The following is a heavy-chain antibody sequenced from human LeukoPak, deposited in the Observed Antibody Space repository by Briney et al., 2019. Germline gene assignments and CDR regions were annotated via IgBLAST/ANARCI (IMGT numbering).Heavy chain of an antibody. CDR1: GFIFXNYX. J-gene: IGHJ4*02. V-gene: IGHV3-7*01. Sequence: GFIFXNYXXTWVRQAXGKGXXWLVHIKEDGSKTECVDSVRGRFTISRDNAKNSLYLQMSNLRDEDTAVYYCVRDGGFFRFEYWGQGTLVSVSS. CDR2: IKEDGSKT. CDR3: VRDGGFFRFEY. D-gene: IGHD3-16*01.